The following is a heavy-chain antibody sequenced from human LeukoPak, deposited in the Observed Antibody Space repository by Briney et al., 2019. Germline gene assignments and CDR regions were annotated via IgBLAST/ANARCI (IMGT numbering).Heavy chain of an antibody. J-gene: IGHJ4*02. CDR1: GFTFDAYG. CDR2: INCNGGST. CDR3: ARLVGGGSGTI. Sequence: GGSLRLSCAASGFTFDAYGMSWVRQAPGKGLEWVSVINCNGGSTGYADSVKGRFTISRDNAKNSLYLQMNSLRAEDTALYYCARLVGGGSGTIGGEGTLVTVSS. V-gene: IGHV3-20*04. D-gene: IGHD3-10*01.